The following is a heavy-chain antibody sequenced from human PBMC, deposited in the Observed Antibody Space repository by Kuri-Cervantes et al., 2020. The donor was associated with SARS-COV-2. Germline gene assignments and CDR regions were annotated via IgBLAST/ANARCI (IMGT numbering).Heavy chain of an antibody. CDR3: AREFSYAFDI. CDR1: GFTVSSNY. CDR2: IYSGGST. J-gene: IGHJ3*02. V-gene: IGHV3-53*01. Sequence: GGSLRLSCAASGFTVSSNYMSWVRQAPGKGLEWVSVIYSGGSTYYADSVKGRFTISRDNAKNSLYLQMNSLRAEDTAVYYCAREFSYAFDIWGQGTMVTVSS. D-gene: IGHD3-3*01.